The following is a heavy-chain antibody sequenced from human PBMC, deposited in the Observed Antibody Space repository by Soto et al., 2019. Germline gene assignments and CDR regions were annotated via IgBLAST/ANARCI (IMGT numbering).Heavy chain of an antibody. Sequence: GGSLRLSCAASGFTFSSYDMSWVRQAPGKGLEWVSVIYSDGSTYYADSVKGRFTISRDNSKNTLYLQMNSLRAEDTAVYYCATERGPTYYFDYWGQGTLVTVSS. D-gene: IGHD2-21*01. CDR2: IYSDGST. J-gene: IGHJ4*02. V-gene: IGHV3-53*01. CDR1: GFTFSSYD. CDR3: ATERGPTYYFDY.